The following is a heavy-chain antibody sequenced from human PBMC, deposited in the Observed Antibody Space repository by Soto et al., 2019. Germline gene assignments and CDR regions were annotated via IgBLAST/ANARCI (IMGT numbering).Heavy chain of an antibody. CDR1: GFTFTSYG. Sequence: QAHLVESGGGVVQPGRSLRLSCAASGFTFTSYGMHWVRQAPGTRLEWVAVISYDGGLQHYADSVKGRFTISRDNSKNMALLQMNSLRADDTAVYYCLSDRGSGHASVPSSWGQGTLVSVSS. CDR3: LSDRGSGHASVPSS. CDR2: ISYDGGLQ. J-gene: IGHJ5*02. D-gene: IGHD3-10*01. V-gene: IGHV3-30*03.